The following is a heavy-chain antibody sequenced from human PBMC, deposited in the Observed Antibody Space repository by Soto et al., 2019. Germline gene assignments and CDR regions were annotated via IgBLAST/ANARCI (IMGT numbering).Heavy chain of an antibody. CDR3: ARDLGYCTNGGCSS. J-gene: IGHJ4*02. Sequence: EVQLVESGGGLVQPGGSLRLSCAASGFSFSSYWMNWVRQVPGKGLVWVSRINSDGSITVYADSVKGRFTISRDNAKNTLYLQMNSLRVEDTAVYYCARDLGYCTNGGCSSWGQGTLVTVAS. CDR1: GFSFSSYW. D-gene: IGHD2-8*01. CDR2: INSDGSIT. V-gene: IGHV3-74*01.